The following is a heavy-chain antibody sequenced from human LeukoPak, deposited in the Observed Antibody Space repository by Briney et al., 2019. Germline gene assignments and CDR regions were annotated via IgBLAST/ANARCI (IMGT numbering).Heavy chain of an antibody. CDR2: INPDDGST. CDR3: ARYYCSSTSCPTGAPKNWFDP. Sequence: QPGGSLRLSCAASGFTFRKYWLHWVRQAPGKGLVWVSRINPDDGSTSYADSVKGRFTISRDNAKSTLYLQMNSLRAEDTAVYYCARYYCSSTSCPTGAPKNWFDPWGQGTLVTVSS. D-gene: IGHD2-2*01. J-gene: IGHJ5*02. CDR1: GFTFRKYW. V-gene: IGHV3-74*01.